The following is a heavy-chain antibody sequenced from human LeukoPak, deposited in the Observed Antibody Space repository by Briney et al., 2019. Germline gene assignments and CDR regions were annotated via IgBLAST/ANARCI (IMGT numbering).Heavy chain of an antibody. J-gene: IGHJ4*02. Sequence: SETLSLTCTVSGGSISGYSWTWIRQPPGQGLEWIGYFHNSRTTSYNPSLTGRVTISVDTAMDQISLKLNPVTAADTAVYYCARVGRGDHTWGSYYCDHWGQGTLVSVSS. V-gene: IGHV4-59*01. CDR3: ARVGRGDHTWGSYYCDH. D-gene: IGHD3-16*01. CDR2: FHNSRTT. CDR1: GGSISGYS.